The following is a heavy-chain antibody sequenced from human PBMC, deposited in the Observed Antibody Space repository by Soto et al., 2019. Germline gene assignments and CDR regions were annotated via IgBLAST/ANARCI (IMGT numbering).Heavy chain of an antibody. Sequence: QVQLVESGGGVVQPGRSLRLSCAASGFTFSSYAMHWVRQAPGKGLEWVAVISYDGSNKYYADSVKGRFTISRDNSKNTLYLQMNSLRAEDTAVFYWARAGRGWYEGRFAYWGKGTLVTVSS. V-gene: IGHV3-30-3*01. J-gene: IGHJ4*02. D-gene: IGHD6-19*01. CDR3: ARAGRGWYEGRFAY. CDR2: ISYDGSNK. CDR1: GFTFSSYA.